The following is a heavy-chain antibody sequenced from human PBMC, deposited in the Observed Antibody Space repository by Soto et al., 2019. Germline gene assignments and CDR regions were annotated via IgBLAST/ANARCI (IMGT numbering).Heavy chain of an antibody. Sequence: QVQLQESGPGLVKPSQTLSLTCSVSGGSISSVYYYWSWIRQPPGKGLEWIGNIYYSGNTYYNQSLKRRPIISIDTSKNRVSLKVSSVTAAHTAVDYWASSSQYGMDVWGQGTTVTVSS. V-gene: IGHV4-30-4*01. J-gene: IGHJ6*02. CDR2: IYYSGNT. CDR1: GGSISSVYYY. CDR3: ASSSQYGMDV.